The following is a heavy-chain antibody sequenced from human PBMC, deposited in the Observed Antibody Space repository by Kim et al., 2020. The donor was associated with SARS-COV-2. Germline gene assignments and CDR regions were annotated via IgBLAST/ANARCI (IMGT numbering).Heavy chain of an antibody. Sequence: GGSLRLSCAASVFTFSTHWMNWIRQAPGKGLEWVANIKTDGSAQYYVDSVKGRFTISRDNAKNSLYLQMNSLRADDTAVYYCGRDMDVWGQGTTVTVSS. CDR3: GRDMDV. CDR2: IKTDGSAQ. J-gene: IGHJ6*02. V-gene: IGHV3-7*01. CDR1: VFTFSTHW.